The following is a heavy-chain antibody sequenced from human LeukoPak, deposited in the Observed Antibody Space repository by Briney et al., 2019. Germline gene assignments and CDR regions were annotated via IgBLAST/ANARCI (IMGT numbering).Heavy chain of an antibody. V-gene: IGHV4-31*11. J-gene: IGHJ3*02. CDR1: GDSVNSGGYY. Sequence: PSQTLSLTCAVSGDSVNSGGYYWTWIRHYPGKCLEWIGHISNSGTPSYNPSLRSRVSISVATSYNHFSLTLTSVTAADTAVYFCARDVVVTSSPDAFDIWGQGTMVVVSS. D-gene: IGHD2-21*02. CDR3: ARDVVVTSSPDAFDI. CDR2: ISNSGTP.